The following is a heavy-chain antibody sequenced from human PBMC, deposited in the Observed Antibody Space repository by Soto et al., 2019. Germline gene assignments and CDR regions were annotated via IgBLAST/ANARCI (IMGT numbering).Heavy chain of an antibody. CDR3: ARASIFGVASDY. D-gene: IGHD3-3*01. J-gene: IGHJ4*02. Sequence: PSETLSLTCTASGGSISSYYWSWIRQPPGKGLEWIGYIYYSGSTNYNPSLKSRVTISVDTSKNQFSLKLSSVTAADTAVYYCARASIFGVASDYWGQGTLVTVSS. V-gene: IGHV4-59*01. CDR2: IYYSGST. CDR1: GGSISSYY.